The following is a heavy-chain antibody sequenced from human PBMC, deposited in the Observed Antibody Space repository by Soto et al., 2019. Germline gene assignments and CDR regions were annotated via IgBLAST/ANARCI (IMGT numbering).Heavy chain of an antibody. Sequence: SVKVSCKASGFTFTSSAMQWVRQARGQRLEWIGWIVVGSGETIYAQKFQGRVTMTEDTSTDTAYMELSSLRSEDTAVYYCATSYCSSTSCYSGWFDPWGQGTLVTVSS. J-gene: IGHJ5*02. CDR2: IVVGSGET. CDR3: ATSYCSSTSCYSGWFDP. D-gene: IGHD2-2*01. CDR1: GFTFTSSA. V-gene: IGHV1-58*02.